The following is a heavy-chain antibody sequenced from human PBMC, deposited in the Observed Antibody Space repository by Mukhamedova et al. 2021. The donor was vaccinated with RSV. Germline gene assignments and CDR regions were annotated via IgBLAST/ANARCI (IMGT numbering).Heavy chain of an antibody. D-gene: IGHD3-16*01. V-gene: IGHV3-23*01. CDR2: ISGSGGST. CDR3: AKDQLHLVPYYYYMDV. Sequence: VSAISGSGGSTYYADSMKGRFTISRDNSKNTLYLQMNSLRAEDTAVYYCAKDQLHLVPYYYYMDVWGQGTTVTVSS. J-gene: IGHJ6*03.